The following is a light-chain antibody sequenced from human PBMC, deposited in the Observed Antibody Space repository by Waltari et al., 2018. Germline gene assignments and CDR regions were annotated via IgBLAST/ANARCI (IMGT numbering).Light chain of an antibody. Sequence: QSALTPPASAAGSPGQSTTISCTGTSSDVWNYDLVSWYQQHPGKAPKLIIYEVTKRPSWVSNRFSGSKSGNTASLTVSGLQAEDEADYYCCSYAGSGTLVFGGGTKLTVL. CDR3: CSYAGSGTLV. CDR1: SSDVWNYDL. CDR2: EVT. J-gene: IGLJ2*01. V-gene: IGLV2-23*02.